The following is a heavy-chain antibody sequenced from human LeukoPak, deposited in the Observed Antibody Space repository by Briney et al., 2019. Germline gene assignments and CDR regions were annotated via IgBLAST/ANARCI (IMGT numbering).Heavy chain of an antibody. CDR1: GGSISSYY. Sequence: SETLSLTCTVSGGSISSYYWSWIRQPPGKGLEWIGYIYYSGSTNYNPSLKSRVTISVGTSKNQFSLKLSSVTAADTAVYYCARSVGATAKIDYWGQGTLVTVSS. CDR3: ARSVGATAKIDY. D-gene: IGHD1-26*01. CDR2: IYYSGST. V-gene: IGHV4-59*01. J-gene: IGHJ4*02.